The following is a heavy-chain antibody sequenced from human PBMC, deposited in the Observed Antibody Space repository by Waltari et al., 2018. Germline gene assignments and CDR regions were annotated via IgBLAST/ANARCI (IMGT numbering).Heavy chain of an antibody. CDR2: IKKDGSEE. J-gene: IGHJ3*02. V-gene: IGHV3-7*01. CDR3: ARDQWFAFDI. CDR1: GFTLSSYW. Sequence: EVQLVESGGGLVQPGGSLRLSCAASGFTLSSYWMSWVRQAPGKGLEWVANIKKDGSEEYYVDSVRGLFTISRDNAQNSLYLQMNSLRPEDTAVYYCARDQWFAFDIWGQGTMVTVSS. D-gene: IGHD3-22*01.